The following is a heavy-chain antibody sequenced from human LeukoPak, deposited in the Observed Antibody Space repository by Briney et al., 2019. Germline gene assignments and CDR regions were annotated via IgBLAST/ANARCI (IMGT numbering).Heavy chain of an antibody. CDR2: INTNTGNP. Sequence: ASVKVSCKASGYTFTGYYMHWVRQAPGQGLEWMGWINTNTGNPTYAQGFTGRFVFPLDTSVSTAYLQISSLKAEDTAVYYCARGPGKNYGDRTIDYWGQGTLVTVSS. D-gene: IGHD4-17*01. CDR1: GYTFTGYY. CDR3: ARGPGKNYGDRTIDY. V-gene: IGHV7-4-1*02. J-gene: IGHJ4*02.